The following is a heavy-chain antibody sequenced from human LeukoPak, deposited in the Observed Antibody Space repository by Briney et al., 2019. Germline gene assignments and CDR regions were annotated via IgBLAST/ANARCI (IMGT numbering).Heavy chain of an antibody. CDR3: ARGSDYDFWSGPRGFDY. D-gene: IGHD3-3*01. CDR1: GGSISSYY. Sequence: SETLPLTCTVSGGSISSYYWSWIRQPPGKGLEWIGYIYYSGSTNYNPSLKSRVTISVDTSKNQFSLKLSSVTAADTAVYYCARGSDYDFWSGPRGFDYWGQGTLVTVSS. CDR2: IYYSGST. V-gene: IGHV4-59*01. J-gene: IGHJ4*02.